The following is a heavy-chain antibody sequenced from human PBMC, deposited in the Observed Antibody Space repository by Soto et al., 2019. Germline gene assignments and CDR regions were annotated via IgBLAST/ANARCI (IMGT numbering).Heavy chain of an antibody. D-gene: IGHD3-10*01. Sequence: SETLSLTCAVSGGSFISGGYSWTWIRQPPGKGLEWIGYSYVSGGSYYNPSLESRVTISVDGSKNQFSLQLRSVTAADTAVYYCARGMVRGVLDYWGQGALVTVSS. CDR1: GGSFISGGYS. J-gene: IGHJ4*02. CDR2: SYVSGGS. V-gene: IGHV4-30-2*01. CDR3: ARGMVRGVLDY.